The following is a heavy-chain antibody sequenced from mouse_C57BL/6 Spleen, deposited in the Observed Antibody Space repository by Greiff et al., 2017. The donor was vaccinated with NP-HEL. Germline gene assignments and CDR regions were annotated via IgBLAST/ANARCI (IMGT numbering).Heavy chain of an antibody. CDR2: ISDGGSYT. CDR3: ARARSTIVTTFDY. D-gene: IGHD2-12*01. Sequence: EVHLVESGGGLVKPGGSLKLSCAASGFTFSSYAMSWVRQTPEKRLEWVATISDGGSYTYYTDNVKGRFTFSSDNAKNNLYLQMSELKSEDTAMYYCARARSTIVTTFDYWGQGTTLTVSS. V-gene: IGHV5-4*01. CDR1: GFTFSSYA. J-gene: IGHJ2*01.